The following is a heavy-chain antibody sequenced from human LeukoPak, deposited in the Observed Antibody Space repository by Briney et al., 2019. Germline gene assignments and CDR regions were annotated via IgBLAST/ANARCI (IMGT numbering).Heavy chain of an antibody. D-gene: IGHD6-19*01. CDR3: AKARGTTGWLPYFDY. CDR1: GFTFSSYA. V-gene: IGHV3-23*01. CDR2: VNDGGDNT. J-gene: IGHJ4*02. Sequence: GGSLRLACSASGFTFSSYAMSWVRQAPGKGLEWVSSVNDGGDNTYYADYLRGRFTVSRDNSRNTLWLQMNSLRAEDTAIYYCAKARGTTGWLPYFDYWGQGALVTVSS.